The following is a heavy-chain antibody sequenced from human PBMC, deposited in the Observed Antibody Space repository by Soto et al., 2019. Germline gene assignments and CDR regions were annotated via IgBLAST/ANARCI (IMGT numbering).Heavy chain of an antibody. CDR1: GYTLTELS. D-gene: IGHD5-12*01. CDR3: ATGRGYPYLISHYYGMDV. J-gene: IGHJ6*02. V-gene: IGHV1-24*01. CDR2: FDPEDGET. Sequence: ASVKVSCKVSGYTLTELSMHWVRQAPGKGLEWMGGFDPEDGETIYAQKFQGRVTMTEDTSTDTAYMELSSLRSEDTAVYYCATGRGYPYLISHYYGMDVWGQGTTVTVSS.